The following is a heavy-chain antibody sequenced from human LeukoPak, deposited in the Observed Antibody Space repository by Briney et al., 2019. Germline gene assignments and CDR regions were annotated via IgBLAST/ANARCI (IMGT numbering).Heavy chain of an antibody. V-gene: IGHV3-21*01. CDR3: ARRSTSHDY. CDR2: ISSSSSYI. CDR1: GFTFSSYS. J-gene: IGHJ4*02. Sequence: SGGSLRLSCAASGFTFSSYSMNWVRQAPGKGLGWVSSISSSSSYIYYADSVKGRFTISRDNAKNSLYLQMNSLRAEDTAVYYCARRSTSHDYWGQGTLVTVSS.